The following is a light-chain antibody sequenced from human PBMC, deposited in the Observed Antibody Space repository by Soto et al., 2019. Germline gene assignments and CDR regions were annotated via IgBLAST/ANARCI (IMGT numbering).Light chain of an antibody. CDR3: QQYDIYWT. V-gene: IGKV1-27*01. Sequence: DIQMTQSPSSLSASVGDRVTITCRASQGISNYLAWYQQKPGKVPKLLIYAASTLQSGDPSRFSGSGSGTDFTLTISSLQPDDFATYYCQQYDIYWTFGQGTKVDTK. CDR1: QGISNY. J-gene: IGKJ1*01. CDR2: AAS.